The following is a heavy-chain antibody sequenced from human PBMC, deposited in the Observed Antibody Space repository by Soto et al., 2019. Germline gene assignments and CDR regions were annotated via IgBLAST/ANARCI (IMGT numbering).Heavy chain of an antibody. CDR3: ARGFMNSGYDSNIGFDY. CDR2: ISSSSYI. V-gene: IGHV3-21*01. D-gene: IGHD5-12*01. CDR1: GFTFSSYS. Sequence: PGGSLRLSCAASGFTFSSYSMNWVRQAPGKGLEWVSSISSSSYIYYADSVKGRFTISRDNAKNSLYLQMNSLRAEDTAVYYCARGFMNSGYDSNIGFDYWGQGTLVSVS. J-gene: IGHJ4*02.